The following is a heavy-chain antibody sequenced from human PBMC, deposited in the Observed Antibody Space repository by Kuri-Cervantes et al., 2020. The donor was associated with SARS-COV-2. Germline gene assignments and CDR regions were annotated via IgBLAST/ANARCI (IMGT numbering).Heavy chain of an antibody. V-gene: IGHV3-21*01. CDR1: GFTFSSYS. CDR3: ARSPPLGYFDL. CDR2: ISSSSSYM. Sequence: GESLKISCAASGFTFSSYSMNWVRQAPGKGLEWVSSISSSSSYMYYADSVKGRFTISRDNAKNSLYLQMNSLRAEDTAVYYCARSPPLGYFDLWGRGTLVTVSS. J-gene: IGHJ2*01.